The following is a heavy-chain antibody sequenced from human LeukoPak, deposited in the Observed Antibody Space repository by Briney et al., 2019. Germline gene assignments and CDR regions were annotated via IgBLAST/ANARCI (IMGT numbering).Heavy chain of an antibody. CDR3: AVQLWLGTFNY. CDR1: GYTFTSYG. CDR2: ISAYNGNT. J-gene: IGHJ4*02. V-gene: IGHV1-18*01. Sequence: ASVKVSCKASGYTFTSYGISWVRQAPGQGLEWMGWISAYNGNTNYAQKLQGRVTMTTDTSTSTAYMELSSLRSEDTAVYYCAVQLWLGTFNYWGQGTLVTVSS. D-gene: IGHD5-18*01.